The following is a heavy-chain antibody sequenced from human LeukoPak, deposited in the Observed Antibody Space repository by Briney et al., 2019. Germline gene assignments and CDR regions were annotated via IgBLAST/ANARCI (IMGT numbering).Heavy chain of an antibody. J-gene: IGHJ4*02. D-gene: IGHD1-26*01. CDR1: GFTFSSYS. CDR3: ARDGVAELMSALDY. Sequence: GGSLRLSCAASGFTFSSYSMSWVRQAPGKGLEWVANIQQDGSEKYYVDSVKGRFTISRDNAKNSLYLQMNSLRAEDTAVYYCARDGVAELMSALDYWGQGILVTVSS. V-gene: IGHV3-7*01. CDR2: IQQDGSEK.